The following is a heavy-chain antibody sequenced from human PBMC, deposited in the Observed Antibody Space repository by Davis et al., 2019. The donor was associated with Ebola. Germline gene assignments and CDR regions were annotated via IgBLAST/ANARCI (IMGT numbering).Heavy chain of an antibody. J-gene: IGHJ4*02. D-gene: IGHD1-26*01. Sequence: ASVKVSCKTSGFTFSDYAFNWVRQAPGQGLEWMGWSSAHNGNTNYGEKFKGRVTMTADPSTSTLYMELRSLRSDDTAVYYCARDIRIDPPGNLRDFWGQGTLLSVS. CDR1: GFTFSDYA. CDR3: ARDIRIDPPGNLRDF. V-gene: IGHV1-18*01. CDR2: SSAHNGNT.